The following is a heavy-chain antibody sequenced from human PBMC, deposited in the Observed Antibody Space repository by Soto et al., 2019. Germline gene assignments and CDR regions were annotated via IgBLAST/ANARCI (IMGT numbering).Heavy chain of an antibody. Sequence: PSETLSLTCTVSAGSITTSYWSWIRQPLGKALEWIGYISYRGSTNYNPSLKSRLTISIDTSKSQISLQLTSMTTADTAVYYCASSGIVGRGVNTWFDLWGQGTLVTVSS. D-gene: IGHD3-22*01. CDR2: ISYRGST. J-gene: IGHJ5*02. CDR3: ASSGIVGRGVNTWFDL. CDR1: AGSITTSY. V-gene: IGHV4-59*01.